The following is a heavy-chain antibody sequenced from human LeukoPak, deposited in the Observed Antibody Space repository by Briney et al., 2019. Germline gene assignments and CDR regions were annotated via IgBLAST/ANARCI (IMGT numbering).Heavy chain of an antibody. CDR1: GGSFSGYY. V-gene: IGHV4-34*01. D-gene: IGHD6-13*01. CDR3: ARWRRYSSSWYIAFDI. CDR2: INHSGST. J-gene: IGHJ3*02. Sequence: PSETLSLTCAVYGGSFSGYYWSWIRQPPGKGLEWIGEINHSGSTNYSPSLKSRVTISVDTSKNQFSLKLSSVTAADTAVYYCARWRRYSSSWYIAFDIWGQGTMVTVSS.